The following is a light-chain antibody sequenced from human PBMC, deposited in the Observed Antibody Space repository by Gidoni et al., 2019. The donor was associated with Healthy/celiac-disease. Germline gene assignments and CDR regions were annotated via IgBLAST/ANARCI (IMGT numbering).Light chain of an antibody. CDR1: QSISSY. J-gene: IGKJ1*01. CDR3: QQSYSTPRT. CDR2: AAS. V-gene: IGKV1-39*01. Sequence: DIQMTQSPSSLSASVGDRVTITCRASQSISSYLNWYQQKPGKAPKLLIYAASSLQSGVPSRVSGGGSGTDFTLTISSLQPEDFATYYCQQSYSTPRTFGQGTKVEIK.